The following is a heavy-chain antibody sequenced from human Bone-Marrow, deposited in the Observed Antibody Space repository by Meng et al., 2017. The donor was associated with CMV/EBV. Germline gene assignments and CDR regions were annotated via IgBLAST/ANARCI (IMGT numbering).Heavy chain of an antibody. Sequence: GESLKIFCAASGFTFSSYSMNWVRQAPGKGLEWVSSISSSSSYIYYADSVKGRFTISRDNAKNSLYLQMNSLRVDDTAVYYCAKGVERSSTTTGDYGMDVWGQGTTVTVSS. CDR1: GFTFSSYS. CDR3: AKGVERSSTTTGDYGMDV. CDR2: ISSSSSYI. V-gene: IGHV3-21*04. J-gene: IGHJ6*02. D-gene: IGHD2-2*01.